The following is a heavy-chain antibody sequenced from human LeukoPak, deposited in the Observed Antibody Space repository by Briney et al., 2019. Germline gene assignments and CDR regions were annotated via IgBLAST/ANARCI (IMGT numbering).Heavy chain of an antibody. J-gene: IGHJ4*02. Sequence: GGSLRLSCAASGFTFSSYWMHWVRQAPGKGLVWVSRINSDGSSTSYADSVKGRFTISRGNAKNTLYLQMNSLRTEDTAVYYCAREGWNYRLDYWGQGTLVTVSS. CDR3: AREGWNYRLDY. CDR2: INSDGSST. D-gene: IGHD1-7*01. CDR1: GFTFSSYW. V-gene: IGHV3-74*01.